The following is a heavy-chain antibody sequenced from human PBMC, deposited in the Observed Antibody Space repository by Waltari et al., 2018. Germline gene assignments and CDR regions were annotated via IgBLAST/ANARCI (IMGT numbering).Heavy chain of an antibody. CDR1: GFTVSSNY. V-gene: IGHV3-53*01. CDR2: IYSGGST. D-gene: IGHD1-26*01. Sequence: EVQLVESGGGLIQPGGSLRLSCAASGFTVSSNYMSWVRQAPGKGCECVSVIYSGGSTYYADSVKGRFPISRDNSKNTVYLQMNSLRAEDTAVYYCARGGPRYSANYHEFDYWGQGTLVTVSS. J-gene: IGHJ4*02. CDR3: ARGGPRYSANYHEFDY.